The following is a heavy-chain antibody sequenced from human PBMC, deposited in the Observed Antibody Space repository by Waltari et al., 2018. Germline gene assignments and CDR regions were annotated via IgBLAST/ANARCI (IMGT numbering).Heavy chain of an antibody. Sequence: EVQLVESGGGLVQPGGSLRLSCAASGFTFSSYEMNWVRPAPGKGLEWVSYISSSGSTIYYADSVKGRFTISRDNAKNSLYLQMNSLRAEDTAVYYCARRRGYTGYYYGMDVWGQGTTVTVSS. D-gene: IGHD5-12*01. CDR1: GFTFSSYE. CDR3: ARRRGYTGYYYGMDV. J-gene: IGHJ6*02. CDR2: ISSSGSTI. V-gene: IGHV3-48*03.